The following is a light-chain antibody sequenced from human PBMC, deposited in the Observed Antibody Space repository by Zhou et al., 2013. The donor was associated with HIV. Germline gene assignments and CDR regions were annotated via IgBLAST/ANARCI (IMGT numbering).Light chain of an antibody. CDR3: QQSYIVPHT. CDR2: GAS. J-gene: IGKJ2*01. CDR1: QGITNS. V-gene: IGKV1-39*01. Sequence: DIQMTQSPSSLSASVGDRVTITCRASQGITNSLNWYQQKPGKAPKLVIYGASTLHSGVPSRFSGRRSGTDFTLTITSLQPEDSATYYCQQSYIVPHTFGQGTKLEIK.